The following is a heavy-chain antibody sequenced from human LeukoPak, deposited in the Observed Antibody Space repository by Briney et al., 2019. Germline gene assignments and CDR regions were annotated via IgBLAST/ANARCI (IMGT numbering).Heavy chain of an antibody. CDR3: ARGGAVAPKFNFDY. CDR1: GFTFSSYS. J-gene: IGHJ4*02. CDR2: ISSSSSYI. V-gene: IGHV3-21*01. D-gene: IGHD6-19*01. Sequence: GGSLRLSCAASGFTFSSYSMNWVRQAPGKGLEWVSPISSSSSYIYYADSVKGRFTISRDNAKNSLYLQMNSLRAEDTAVYYCARGGAVAPKFNFDYWGQGTLVTVSS.